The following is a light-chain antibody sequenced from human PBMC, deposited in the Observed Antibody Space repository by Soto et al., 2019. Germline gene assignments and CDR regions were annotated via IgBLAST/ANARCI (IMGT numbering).Light chain of an antibody. Sequence: EIVLTQSPGTLSLSPEERATLSCRASQSIGSSYLAWYQQKPGQAPSLLIYGASTRATGIPDRFSGSGSGTAFTLTINSVATEDFAVYYCQQYVSLPITFGQGTRLEIK. J-gene: IGKJ5*01. CDR3: QQYVSLPIT. V-gene: IGKV3-20*01. CDR2: GAS. CDR1: QSIGSSY.